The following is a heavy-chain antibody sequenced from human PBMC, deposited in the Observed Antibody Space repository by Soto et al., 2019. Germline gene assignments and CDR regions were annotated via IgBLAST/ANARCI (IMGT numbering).Heavy chain of an antibody. J-gene: IGHJ6*02. CDR2: IYSGGST. CDR1: GFTVSSNY. D-gene: IGHD5-18*01. Sequence: GGSLRLSCAASGFTVSSNYMSWVRQGPGKGLEWDSVIYSGGSTYYADSVKGRLTISRHNSKNTLYLQMNSWRAQDTAVDYCSRGQEYGYSYGEMDYYYGMDVWGQGTTVTVSS. CDR3: SRGQEYGYSYGEMDYYYGMDV. V-gene: IGHV3-53*01.